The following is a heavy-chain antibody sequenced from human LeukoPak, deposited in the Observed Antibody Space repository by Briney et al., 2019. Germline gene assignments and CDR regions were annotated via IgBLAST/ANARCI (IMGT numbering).Heavy chain of an antibody. Sequence: GESLKISCKGSGYSFSSYWIGWVRQMPGKGPEWMVIIYPGDSDIKYSPSFEGQVTISADKSNSTAYLQWSSLKASDTAMYYCARDLAAMANNWFDPWGQGTLVTVSS. CDR3: ARDLAAMANNWFDP. V-gene: IGHV5-51*01. D-gene: IGHD5-18*01. J-gene: IGHJ5*02. CDR1: GYSFSSYW. CDR2: IYPGDSDI.